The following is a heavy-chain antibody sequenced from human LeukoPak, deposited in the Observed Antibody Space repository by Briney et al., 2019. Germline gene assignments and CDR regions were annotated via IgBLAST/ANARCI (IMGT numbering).Heavy chain of an antibody. J-gene: IGHJ3*02. V-gene: IGHV4-59*01. CDR3: ARDGYYDSSGYYHPAFDI. CDR1: GGSISYYY. D-gene: IGHD3-22*01. Sequence: SETLSLTCTVSGGSISYYYWSWIRQPPGKGLEWIGYIYYSGSTTYNPSLKSRVTISVDTSKNQFSLKLSSVTAADTAVYYCARDGYYDSSGYYHPAFDIWGQGTMVTVSS. CDR2: IYYSGST.